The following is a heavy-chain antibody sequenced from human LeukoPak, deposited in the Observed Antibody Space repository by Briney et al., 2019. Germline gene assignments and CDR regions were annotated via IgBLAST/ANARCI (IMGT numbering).Heavy chain of an antibody. CDR1: GGTFSSYA. D-gene: IGHD4-23*01. CDR2: IIPILGIA. Sequence: SVKVSYKASGGTFSSYAISWVRQAPGQGLEWMGRIIPILGIANYAQKFQGRVTITADKSTSTAYMELGSLRSEDTAVYYCARPPKGTYGGNSEWYFDLWGRGTLVTVSS. J-gene: IGHJ2*01. CDR3: ARPPKGTYGGNSEWYFDL. V-gene: IGHV1-69*04.